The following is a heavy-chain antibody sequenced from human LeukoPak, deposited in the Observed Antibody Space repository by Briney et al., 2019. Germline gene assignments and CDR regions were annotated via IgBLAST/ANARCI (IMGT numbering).Heavy chain of an antibody. D-gene: IGHD3-10*01. CDR3: AKGSQAMVRGVIIYYFDY. V-gene: IGHV3-23*01. J-gene: IGHJ4*02. CDR1: GFTFSTYG. CDR2: ISGSGGST. Sequence: GGSLRLSCAVSGFTFSTYGMSWVRQAPGKGLEWVSAISGSGGSTYYADSVKGRFTISRDNSKNTLYLQMNSLRAEDTAVYYCAKGSQAMVRGVIIYYFDYWGQGTLVTVSS.